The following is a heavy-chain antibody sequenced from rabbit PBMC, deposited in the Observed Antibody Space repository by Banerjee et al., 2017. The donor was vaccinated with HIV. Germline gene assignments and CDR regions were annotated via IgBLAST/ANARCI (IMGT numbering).Heavy chain of an antibody. D-gene: IGHD7-1*01. CDR1: GIDFSSSYY. CDR3: ARAPNGGFSHGTFNL. CDR2: ISTGGSA. Sequence: QSLEESGGGLVQPEGSLALTCKASGIDFSSSYYMCWVRQAPGKGLELIGAISTGGSAYYASWVNGRFTISKTSSTTVTLQMTSLTAADTATYFCARAPNGGFSHGTFNLWGPGTLVTVS. V-gene: IGHV1S40*01. J-gene: IGHJ4*01.